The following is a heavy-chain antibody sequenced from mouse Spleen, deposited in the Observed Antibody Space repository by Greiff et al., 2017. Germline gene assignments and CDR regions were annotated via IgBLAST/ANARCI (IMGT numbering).Heavy chain of an antibody. V-gene: IGHV5-9*01. CDR3: ARHERYDYYFDY. Sequence: DVQLVESGGGLVKPGGSLKLSCAASGFTFSSYTMSWVRQTPEKRLEWVATISGGGGNTYYPDSVKGRFTISRDNAKNTLYLQMSSLRSEDTALYYCARHERYDYYFDYWGQGTTLTVSS. J-gene: IGHJ2*01. CDR2: ISGGGGNT. CDR1: GFTFSSYT. D-gene: IGHD2-4*01.